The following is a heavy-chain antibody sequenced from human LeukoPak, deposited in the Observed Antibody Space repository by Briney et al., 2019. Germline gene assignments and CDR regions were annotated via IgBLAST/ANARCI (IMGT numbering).Heavy chain of an antibody. CDR3: ARDPAAWDY. V-gene: IGHV3-7*01. D-gene: IGHD6-13*01. CDR1: AFTFANYW. Sequence: GGSLRLSCAASAFTFANYWMSWVRQDPGKGLEWVANIKEDGSEEYYVDSVKGRFTISRDNTKNSLYLQMNGLRAEDTAVYYYARDPAAWDYWGQGTLVTVSS. J-gene: IGHJ4*02. CDR2: IKEDGSEE.